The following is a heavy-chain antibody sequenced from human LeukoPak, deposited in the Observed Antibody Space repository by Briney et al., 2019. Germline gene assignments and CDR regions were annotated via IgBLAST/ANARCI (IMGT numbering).Heavy chain of an antibody. CDR2: INHSGST. V-gene: IGHV4-34*01. CDR3: AIPAVWYSSGWGPSGMDV. J-gene: IGHJ6*02. Sequence: PSQTLSLTCAVYGGSFSGYYWSWIRQPPGKGLEWIGEINHSGSTNYNPSLKSRVTISVDTSKNQFSLKLSSVTAADTAVYYCAIPAVWYSSGWGPSGMDVWGQGTTVTVSS. D-gene: IGHD6-19*01. CDR1: GGSFSGYY.